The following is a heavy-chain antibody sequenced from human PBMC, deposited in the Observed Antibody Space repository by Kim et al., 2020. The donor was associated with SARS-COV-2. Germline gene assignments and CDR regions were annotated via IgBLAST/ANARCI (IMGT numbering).Heavy chain of an antibody. CDR3: ARGRGRHYYDSSGYYRY. J-gene: IGHJ4*02. CDR1: GGSFSGYY. CDR2: INHSGST. D-gene: IGHD3-22*01. V-gene: IGHV4-34*01. Sequence: SEILSLTCAVYGGSFSGYYWSWIRQPPGKGLEWIGEINHSGSTNYNPSLKSRVTISVDTSKNQFSLKLSSVTAADTAVYYCARGRGRHYYDSSGYYRYWGQGTLVTVSS.